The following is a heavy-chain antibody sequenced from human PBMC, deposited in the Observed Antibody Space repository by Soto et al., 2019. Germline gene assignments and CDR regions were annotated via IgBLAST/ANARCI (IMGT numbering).Heavy chain of an antibody. V-gene: IGHV3-30-3*01. CDR3: ASPPLWFGELPPDYYYYYGMDV. Sequence: GGSLRLSCAASGFTLSSYAMHWVREARGRGLEWVAVISYDGSNKYYADSVKGRFTISRDNSKNTLYLQMNSLRAEDAAVYCCASPPLWFGELPPDYYYYYGMDVWGQGTTVTVSS. D-gene: IGHD3-10*01. CDR1: GFTLSSYA. J-gene: IGHJ6*02. CDR2: ISYDGSNK.